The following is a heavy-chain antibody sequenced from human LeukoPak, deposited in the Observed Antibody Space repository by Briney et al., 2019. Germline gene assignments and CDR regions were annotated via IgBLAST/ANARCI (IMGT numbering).Heavy chain of an antibody. Sequence: GGSLRLSCAASGFTFSSYGMHWVRQAPGKGLEWVAVISYDGSNKYYADSVKGRFTISRDNSKNTLYLQMNSLRAEDTAVYYCARDRGAVAALDAFDIWGQGTMVTVSS. CDR3: ARDRGAVAALDAFDI. D-gene: IGHD6-19*01. V-gene: IGHV3-30*03. CDR2: ISYDGSNK. CDR1: GFTFSSYG. J-gene: IGHJ3*02.